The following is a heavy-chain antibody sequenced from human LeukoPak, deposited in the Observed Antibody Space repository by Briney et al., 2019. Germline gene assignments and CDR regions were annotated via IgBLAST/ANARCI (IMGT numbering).Heavy chain of an antibody. V-gene: IGHV1-18*01. CDR2: ISAYNGNT. CDR1: GYTFTSYG. Sequence: ASVKVSCKASGYTFTSYGISWVRQAPGQGLEWMGWISAYNGNTNYAQKLQGRVTMTTDTSTSTAYMELRSLRSDDTAVYYCARSGHGTYYYDSSGYYPDDYWGQGTLVTVSS. D-gene: IGHD3-22*01. J-gene: IGHJ4*02. CDR3: ARSGHGTYYYDSSGYYPDDY.